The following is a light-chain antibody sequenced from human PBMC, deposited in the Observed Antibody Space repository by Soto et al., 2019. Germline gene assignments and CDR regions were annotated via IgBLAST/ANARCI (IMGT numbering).Light chain of an antibody. Sequence: EIVLTQSPGTLSLSPGERATLSCRASQSVSSTYLAWYQQKPGQAPRLLLSGASSRATDFPDRFSGSGSGTDFTLTINRLEPEDFAVYYCQLYGTSHTFGGGTKVEMK. CDR1: QSVSSTY. CDR2: GAS. J-gene: IGKJ4*01. CDR3: QLYGTSHT. V-gene: IGKV3-20*01.